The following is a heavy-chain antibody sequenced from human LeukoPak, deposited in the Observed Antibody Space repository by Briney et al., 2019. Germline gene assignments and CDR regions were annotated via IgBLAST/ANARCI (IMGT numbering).Heavy chain of an antibody. V-gene: IGHV4-39*07. Sequence: SETLSLTRTVSGGSISSSSYYWGWIRQPPGKGLEWIGSIYYSGSTDYNPSLKRRVTISVDTSKNQCSLKLSSVTAADTAVYYCARDPYYDFWSGPFDYWGQGTLVTVSS. CDR1: GGSISSSSYY. D-gene: IGHD3-3*01. CDR2: IYYSGST. J-gene: IGHJ4*02. CDR3: ARDPYYDFWSGPFDY.